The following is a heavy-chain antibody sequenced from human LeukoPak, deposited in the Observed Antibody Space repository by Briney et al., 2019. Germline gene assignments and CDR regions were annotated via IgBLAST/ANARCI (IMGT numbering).Heavy chain of an antibody. Sequence: PGGSLRLSCAASGFTFSTYSMNWVRQAPGKGLEWVPSISSTSSYMDYADSVKGRFTISRDNAKDSLYLQMNSLRAEDTAVYYCASSRDGYNPIDYWGQGTLVIVSS. D-gene: IGHD5-24*01. CDR3: ASSRDGYNPIDY. V-gene: IGHV3-21*01. CDR1: GFTFSTYS. J-gene: IGHJ4*02. CDR2: ISSTSSYM.